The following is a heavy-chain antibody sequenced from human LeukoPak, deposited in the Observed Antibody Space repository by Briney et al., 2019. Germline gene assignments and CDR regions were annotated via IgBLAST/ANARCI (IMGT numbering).Heavy chain of an antibody. J-gene: IGHJ1*01. CDR3: VKSRPEVSLSS. D-gene: IGHD1-14*01. CDR2: ISSSGSAL. Sequence: GGSLRLSCAASGFTFSSYEMNWVRQAPGKGLEWVSSISSSGSALFYADSVKGRFTISRDNAKNSLYLQMSSLRPEDTAVYYCVKSRPEVSLSSWGQGTLVTVSS. V-gene: IGHV3-48*03. CDR1: GFTFSSYE.